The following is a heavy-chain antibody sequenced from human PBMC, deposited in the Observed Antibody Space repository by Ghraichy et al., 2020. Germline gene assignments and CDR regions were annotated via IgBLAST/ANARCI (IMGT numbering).Heavy chain of an antibody. CDR1: GFTFSGYS. V-gene: IGHV3-48*02. CDR3: ARGSRVVRFYYYDGMDV. CDR2: ITSSGRNI. D-gene: IGHD4-23*01. J-gene: IGHJ6*02. Sequence: GGSLRLSCVGSGFTFSGYSMNWVRQSPGKGLEWVSYITSSGRNIFYADSVKGRFTISRDNAQNSLYLQMNSLRDEDTAVYYCARGSRVVRFYYYDGMDVWGQWTTVTVSS.